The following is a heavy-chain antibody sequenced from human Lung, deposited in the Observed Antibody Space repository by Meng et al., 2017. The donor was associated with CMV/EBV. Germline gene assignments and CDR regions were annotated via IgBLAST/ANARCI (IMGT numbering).Heavy chain of an antibody. CDR2: INPNSGGT. V-gene: IGHV1-2*02. D-gene: IGHD1-26*01. CDR1: GYTFTGYY. J-gene: IGHJ4*02. CDR3: ARDLTVIVGPVSDY. Sequence: KASGYTFTGYYMHWVRQAPGQGLEWMGGINPNSGGTNYAQKFQGRVTMTRDTSISTAYMELSRLRSDDTAVYYCARDLTVIVGPVSDYWGQGTLVTVSS.